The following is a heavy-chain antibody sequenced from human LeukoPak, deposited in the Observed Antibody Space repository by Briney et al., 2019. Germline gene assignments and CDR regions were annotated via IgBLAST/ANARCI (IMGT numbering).Heavy chain of an antibody. CDR3: ARRLTQYDCFDP. CDR2: TYYRSTWYN. Sequence: SQTLSLTCAISGDSVSSNSVTWNWIRQSPSRGLEWLGRTYYRSTWYNDYAVSVRGRITVNPDTSKNLFSLHLNSVTPEDTAVYYYARRLTQYDCFDPWGQGILVTVSS. V-gene: IGHV6-1*01. CDR1: GDSVSSNSVT. D-gene: IGHD2-2*01. J-gene: IGHJ5*02.